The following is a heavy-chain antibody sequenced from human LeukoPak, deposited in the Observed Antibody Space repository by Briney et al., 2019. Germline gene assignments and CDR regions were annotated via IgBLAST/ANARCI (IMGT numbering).Heavy chain of an antibody. CDR1: GYTLTELS. CDR3: ATVTFGGVIVPFDP. CDR2: FDPEDGET. Sequence: ASVKVSCKVSGYTLTELSMHWVRQAPGKGLEWMGGFDPEDGETIYAQKFQGRVTMTEDTSTDTAYMELSSLRSEDTAVYYCATVTFGGVIVPFDPWGQGTLVTVSS. J-gene: IGHJ5*02. D-gene: IGHD3-16*02. V-gene: IGHV1-24*01.